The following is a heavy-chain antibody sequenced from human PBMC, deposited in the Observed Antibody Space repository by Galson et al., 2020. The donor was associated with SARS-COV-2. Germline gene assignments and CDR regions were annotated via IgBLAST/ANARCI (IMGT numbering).Heavy chain of an antibody. CDR1: RVTFSSYA. D-gene: IGHD4-4*01. CDR3: ARDRGDGYSPEPFDY. J-gene: IGHJ4*02. V-gene: IGHV1-69*13. CDR2: IIPIFGTA. Sequence: SVKVSCKASRVTFSSYAISWVRQVPGQGLEWMGGIIPIFGTANYAQKFQGRVTITADESTSTAYMELSSLRSEDTAVYYCARDRGDGYSPEPFDYWGQGTLVTVSS.